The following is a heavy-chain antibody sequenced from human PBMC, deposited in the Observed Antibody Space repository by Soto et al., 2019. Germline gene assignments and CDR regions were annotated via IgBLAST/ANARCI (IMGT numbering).Heavy chain of an antibody. D-gene: IGHD3-16*01. CDR1: GYTFTSYA. Sequence: SVKVSCKASGYTFTSYAMHWVRQAPGQRLEWMGWINAGNGNTKYSQKFQGRVTITRDTSASTAYMELSSLRSEDTAVYYCARVVSPGGFADYWGQGTLVTVSS. CDR2: INAGNGNT. CDR3: ARVVSPGGFADY. J-gene: IGHJ4*02. V-gene: IGHV1-3*01.